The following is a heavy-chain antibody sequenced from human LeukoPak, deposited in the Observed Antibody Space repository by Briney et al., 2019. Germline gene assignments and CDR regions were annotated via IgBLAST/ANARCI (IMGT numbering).Heavy chain of an antibody. CDR3: AKGGGSGSYSYYYYMDV. CDR2: ITSTGDNT. D-gene: IGHD3-10*01. Sequence: GGSLRLSCAASGFTFSTYTMNCVRQAPGKGLEDVSTITSTGDNTYYADSVKGRFTISRDNSKNTLYLQMNSLRAEDTAVYFCAKGGGSGSYSYYYYMDVWGKGTTVTISS. V-gene: IGHV3-23*01. J-gene: IGHJ6*03. CDR1: GFTFSTYT.